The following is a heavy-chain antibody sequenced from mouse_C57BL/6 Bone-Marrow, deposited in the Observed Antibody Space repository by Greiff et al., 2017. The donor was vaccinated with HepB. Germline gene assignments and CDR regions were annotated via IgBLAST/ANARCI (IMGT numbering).Heavy chain of an antibody. Sequence: QVQLQQSGPELVKPGASVKISCKASGYAFSSSWMNWVKQRPGKGLEWIGRIYPGDGDTNYNGKFKGKATLTADKSSSTAYMQLSSLTSEDSAVYFCARDYGSNHWYFDVWGTGTTVTVSS. CDR1: GYAFSSSW. V-gene: IGHV1-82*01. D-gene: IGHD1-1*01. CDR3: ARDYGSNHWYFDV. J-gene: IGHJ1*03. CDR2: IYPGDGDT.